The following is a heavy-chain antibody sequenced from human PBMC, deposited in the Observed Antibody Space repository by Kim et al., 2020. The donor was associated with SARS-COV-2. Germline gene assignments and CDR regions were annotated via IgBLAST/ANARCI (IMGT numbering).Heavy chain of an antibody. Sequence: GGSLRLSCAASGFTFSNAWMSWVRQAPGKGLEWVGHIKSKAHGGTTDYAAPVKGRVTISRDDSKNTLYLQINSLKTEDTAVYYCTTESYGVQCWGQGALVTVSS. CDR3: TTESYGVQC. J-gene: IGHJ4*02. CDR2: IKSKAHGGTT. V-gene: IGHV3-15*01. D-gene: IGHD2-21*01. CDR1: GFTFSNAW.